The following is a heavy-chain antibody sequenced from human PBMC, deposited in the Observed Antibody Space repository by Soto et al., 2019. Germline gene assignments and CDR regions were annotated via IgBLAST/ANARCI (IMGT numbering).Heavy chain of an antibody. Sequence: HPGGSLRLSCAASGFTFSGSAMHWVRQASGKGLEWVGRIRSEANSYATAYVASVKGRFTISRDDSKNTTYLQMNSLKTEDTAVYYCTRPPIFGVENWFDPWGQGTLVTVSS. D-gene: IGHD3-3*01. J-gene: IGHJ5*02. CDR3: TRPPIFGVENWFDP. CDR2: IRSEANSYAT. V-gene: IGHV3-73*01. CDR1: GFTFSGSA.